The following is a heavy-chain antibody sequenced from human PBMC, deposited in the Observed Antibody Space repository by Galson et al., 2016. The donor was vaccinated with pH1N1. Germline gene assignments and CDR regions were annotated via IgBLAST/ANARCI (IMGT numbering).Heavy chain of an antibody. CDR1: GFTFSDYS. CDR3: VRDNWGLDY. D-gene: IGHD7-27*01. V-gene: IGHV3-48*01. J-gene: IGHJ4*02. CDR2: FGAGHDI. Sequence: SLRLSCAASGFTFSDYSMNWVRQAPGKGLEWLSYFGAGHDIYYADSVKGRFTISRDNARNSLYLQMNSLRAEDTAVYYCVRDNWGLDYWGQGTLVTVSP.